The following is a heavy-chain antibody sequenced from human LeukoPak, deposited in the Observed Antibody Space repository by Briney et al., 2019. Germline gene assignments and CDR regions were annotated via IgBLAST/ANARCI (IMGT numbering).Heavy chain of an antibody. CDR1: DYSFTSYG. V-gene: IGHV1-18*04. D-gene: IGHD4-17*01. Sequence: VASVKVSCKASDYSFTSYGISWVRQAPGQGLEWMGWISAYNGNTNYAQKLQGRVTMTTDTSTSTAYMELRSLRSDDTAVYYCARGYYGDYLGGYWGQGTLVTVSS. J-gene: IGHJ4*02. CDR2: ISAYNGNT. CDR3: ARGYYGDYLGGY.